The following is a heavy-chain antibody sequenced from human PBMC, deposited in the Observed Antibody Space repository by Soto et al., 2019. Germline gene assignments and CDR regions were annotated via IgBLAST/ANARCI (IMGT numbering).Heavy chain of an antibody. J-gene: IGHJ5*02. D-gene: IGHD3-10*01. Sequence: SETLSLTCTVSGGSISGYYWSWIRQPPGKGLEWIGYIYYSGSTNYNPSLKSRVTISVDTSKNQFSLKLSSVTAADTAVYYCESSWFGANWFDPWGQGTLVTLSS. CDR2: IYYSGST. V-gene: IGHV4-59*01. CDR1: GGSISGYY. CDR3: ESSWFGANWFDP.